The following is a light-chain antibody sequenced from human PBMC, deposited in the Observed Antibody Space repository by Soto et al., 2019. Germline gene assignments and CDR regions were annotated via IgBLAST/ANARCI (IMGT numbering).Light chain of an antibody. Sequence: QSVLPQPPSVSGAPGQRVTISCTGSSSNIGAGYDVHWYQQLPGTAPKLLIYGTSNRPSGFPDRFSGSKSGPSASLAITGLQAEDEADYYCQSYDSSLSALYVFGTGTKLTVL. J-gene: IGLJ1*01. CDR2: GTS. CDR3: QSYDSSLSALYV. CDR1: SSNIGAGYD. V-gene: IGLV1-40*01.